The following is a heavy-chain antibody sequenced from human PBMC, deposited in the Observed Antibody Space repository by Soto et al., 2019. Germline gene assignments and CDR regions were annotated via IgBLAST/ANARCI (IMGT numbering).Heavy chain of an antibody. V-gene: IGHV4-59*08. Sequence: SETLSLTCTVSGGSISSYYWSWIRQPPGKGLEWIGYIYYSGSTNYNPSLKSRVTISVDTSKNQFSLKLSSVTAPDTAVYYCARSSTVVPAANRPPYYYYYMDVWGKGTTVTVSS. CDR2: IYYSGST. J-gene: IGHJ6*03. D-gene: IGHD2-2*01. CDR1: GGSISSYY. CDR3: ARSSTVVPAANRPPYYYYYMDV.